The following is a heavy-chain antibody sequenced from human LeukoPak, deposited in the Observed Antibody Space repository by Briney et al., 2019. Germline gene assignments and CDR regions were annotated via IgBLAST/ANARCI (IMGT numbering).Heavy chain of an antibody. CDR1: GFTFSSYS. V-gene: IGHV3-21*01. CDR3: AREVPGDPMDV. J-gene: IGHJ6*03. Sequence: VRSLRLSCAASGFTFSSYSMNWVRQAPGKGLEWVSSISSSSSYIYYADSVKGRFTISRDNAKNSLYLQMNSLRAEDTAVYYCAREVPGDPMDVWGKGTTVTVSS. D-gene: IGHD3-16*01. CDR2: ISSSSSYI.